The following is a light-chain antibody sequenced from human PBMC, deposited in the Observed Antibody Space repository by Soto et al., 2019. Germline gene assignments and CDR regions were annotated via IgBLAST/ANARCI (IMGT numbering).Light chain of an antibody. J-gene: IGKJ3*01. V-gene: IGKV3-11*01. Sequence: IVLTQSPATLSLSPGERATLSCRASQSVSTSLAWYQQKPGQAPRLLIYDASNRATGIPARFSGSGSGTDFTLTISSLEPEDFAVYYCQQRSNWPPIFTFGPGTKVDIK. CDR2: DAS. CDR1: QSVSTS. CDR3: QQRSNWPPIFT.